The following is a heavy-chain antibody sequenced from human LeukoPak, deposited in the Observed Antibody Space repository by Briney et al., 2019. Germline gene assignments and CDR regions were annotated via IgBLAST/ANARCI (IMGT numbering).Heavy chain of an antibody. V-gene: IGHV4-59*08. Sequence: TSSETLSLTCTVSGGSISSYYCGWIRQPPPKGLEWIGYIYYSGSTNYNPSLKSRVTISVDTSKNQFSLKLSSVTAADTAVYYCASSYTSDWSYYFHYWGQGALVTVSS. D-gene: IGHD6-19*01. J-gene: IGHJ4*02. CDR2: IYYSGST. CDR1: GGSISSYY. CDR3: ASSYTSDWSYYFHY.